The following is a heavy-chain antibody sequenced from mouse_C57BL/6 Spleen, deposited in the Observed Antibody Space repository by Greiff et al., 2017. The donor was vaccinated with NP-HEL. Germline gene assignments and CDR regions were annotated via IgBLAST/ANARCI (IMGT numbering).Heavy chain of an antibody. CDR3: ARYYDGYYVAIDY. V-gene: IGHV7-3*01. Sequence: EVKLVESGGGLVQPGGSLSLSCAASGFTFTDYYMSWVRQPPGKALEWLGFIRNKANGYTTEYSASVKGRFTISRDNSQSILYLQMNALRAVDSATYYCARYYDGYYVAIDYWGQGTSGTVSS. CDR2: IRNKANGYTT. D-gene: IGHD2-3*01. J-gene: IGHJ4*01. CDR1: GFTFTDYY.